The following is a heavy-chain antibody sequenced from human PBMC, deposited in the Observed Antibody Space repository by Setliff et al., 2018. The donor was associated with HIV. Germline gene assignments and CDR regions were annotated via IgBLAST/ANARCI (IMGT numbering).Heavy chain of an antibody. CDR3: ARDVSWRVRTYIDY. D-gene: IGHD3-3*01. V-gene: IGHV3-21*01. CDR1: GFTFSTYS. Sequence: PGGSLRLSCEASGFTFSTYSMNWVRQAPGKGLEWVSSISSSSRSKYYADSVKGRFTISRDNAKNSLYLQMNSLTAEDTAVNYCARDVSWRVRTYIDYWGQGALVTVSS. J-gene: IGHJ4*02. CDR2: ISSSSRSK.